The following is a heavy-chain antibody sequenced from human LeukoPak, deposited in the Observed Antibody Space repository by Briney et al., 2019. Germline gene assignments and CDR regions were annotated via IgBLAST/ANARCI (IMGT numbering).Heavy chain of an antibody. CDR3: AKGIRAPWDYYYDSSGYLGGIDY. D-gene: IGHD3-22*01. V-gene: IGHV3-74*01. J-gene: IGHJ4*02. Sequence: GGSLRLSCAASGFTFSNYWMHWVRQAPGKGLVWVSRINKDGSDTSYADSVKGRFTISRDNAKNSLYLQMNSLRAEDTALYYCAKGIRAPWDYYYDSSGYLGGIDYWGQGTLVTVSS. CDR1: GFTFSNYW. CDR2: INKDGSDT.